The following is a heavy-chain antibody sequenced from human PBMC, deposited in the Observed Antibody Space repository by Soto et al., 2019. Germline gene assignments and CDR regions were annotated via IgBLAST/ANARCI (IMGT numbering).Heavy chain of an antibody. CDR2: ISYDGSNK. CDR3: ARDYRILRFWEWSLPSYYYGMDV. J-gene: IGHJ6*01. CDR1: GFTFSSYA. D-gene: IGHD3-3*01. Sequence: PGGSLRLSCAASGFTFSSYAMHWVRQAPGKGLEWVAVISYDGSNKYYADSVKGRFTISRDNSKNTLYLQMNSLRAEDTAVYYCARDYRILRFWEWSLPSYYYGMDVWGQGTTVTVSS. V-gene: IGHV3-30-3*01.